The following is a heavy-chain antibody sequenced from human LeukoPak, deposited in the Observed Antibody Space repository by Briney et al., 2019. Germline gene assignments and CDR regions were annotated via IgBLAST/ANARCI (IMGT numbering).Heavy chain of an antibody. CDR2: ITGSGGST. Sequence: PGGSLRLSCAASGSTFSSFPMSWVRQAPGKGLEWVSYITGSGGSTHYADSVKGRFTISRDNSKSTLYLEMNSLRAEDTAVYYCAKRTAGELLLDFWGQGTLVTVSS. V-gene: IGHV3-23*01. J-gene: IGHJ4*02. D-gene: IGHD1-7*01. CDR3: AKRTAGELLLDF. CDR1: GSTFSSFP.